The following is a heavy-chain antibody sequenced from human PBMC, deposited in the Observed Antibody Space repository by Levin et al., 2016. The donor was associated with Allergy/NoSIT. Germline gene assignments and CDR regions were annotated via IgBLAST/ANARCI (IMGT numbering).Heavy chain of an antibody. Sequence: GESLKISCAGSGFTFSNYAMTWGPPGSGEGAGSGVSSITGSGGGTQYADSVKGRFTISRDNSKNTLYLQMNSLRAEDTAVYYCARRATLTYYAVDVWGQGTTVTVSS. D-gene: IGHD4-11*01. CDR3: ARRATLTYYAVDV. CDR2: ITGSGGGT. CDR1: GFTFSNYA. J-gene: IGHJ6*02. V-gene: IGHV3-23*01.